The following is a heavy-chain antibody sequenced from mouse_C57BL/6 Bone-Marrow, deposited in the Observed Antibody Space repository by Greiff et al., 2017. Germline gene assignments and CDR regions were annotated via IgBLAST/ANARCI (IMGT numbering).Heavy chain of an antibody. CDR3: LTGTWFAY. Sequence: EVQGVESGGGLVQPKGSLKLSCAASGFSFNTYAMNWVRQAPGKGLEWVARIRSKSNNYATYYADSVKDRFTISRADSESMLYLQMNNLKTEDTAMYYCLTGTWFAYWGQGTLVTVSA. J-gene: IGHJ3*01. D-gene: IGHD4-1*01. CDR1: GFSFNTYA. V-gene: IGHV10-1*01. CDR2: IRSKSNNYAT.